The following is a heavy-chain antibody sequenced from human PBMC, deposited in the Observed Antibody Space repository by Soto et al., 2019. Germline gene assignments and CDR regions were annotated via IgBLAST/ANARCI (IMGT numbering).Heavy chain of an antibody. D-gene: IGHD2-8*01. CDR2: ISYDGSNK. J-gene: IGHJ4*02. CDR3: AKIHNGHGVDS. CDR1: GFTFSSYG. V-gene: IGHV3-30*18. Sequence: ESGGGVVQPGRSLRLSCAASGFTFSSYGMHWVRQAPGKGLEWVAVISYDGSNKYYADSVKGRFTISRDNSKNTLYLQMNSLRAEDTAVYYCAKIHNGHGVDSWGQGTLVTVSS.